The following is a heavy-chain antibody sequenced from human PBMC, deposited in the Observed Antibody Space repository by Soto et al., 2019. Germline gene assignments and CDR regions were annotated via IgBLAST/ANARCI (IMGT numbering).Heavy chain of an antibody. CDR1: GGSISSGDYY. D-gene: IGHD3-9*01. Sequence: QVQLQESGPGLVKPSQTLSLTCTVSGGSISSGDYYWSWIRQPPGKGLEWIGYIYYSGSTYYNPCVKSGVTISVDTYKYQGSRKLSSVTAADTAVYYCARDHYVYDILTGYGYYYGMDVWGQGTTVTVSS. J-gene: IGHJ6*02. CDR2: IYYSGST. V-gene: IGHV4-30-4*01. CDR3: ARDHYVYDILTGYGYYYGMDV.